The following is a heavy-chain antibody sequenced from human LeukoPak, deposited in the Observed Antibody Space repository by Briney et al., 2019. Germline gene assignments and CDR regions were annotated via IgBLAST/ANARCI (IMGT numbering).Heavy chain of an antibody. V-gene: IGHV4-30-4*07. D-gene: IGHD3-16*01. CDR3: ARGLHLIMAAFDI. J-gene: IGHJ3*02. CDR2: IYYSGNT. Sequence: PSETLSLTCAVSGASIGSTGYAWGWIRQSPGRGLEWIGYIYYSGNTYYHPSLKGRGLIAVDTSKNQFSLNLSSVTAADTAVYHCARGLHLIMAAFDIWGQGTVVTVSS. CDR1: GASIGSTGYA.